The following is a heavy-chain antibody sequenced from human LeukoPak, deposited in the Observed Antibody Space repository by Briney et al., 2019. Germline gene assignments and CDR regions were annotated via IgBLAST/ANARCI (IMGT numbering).Heavy chain of an antibody. CDR1: GFTFSAHW. D-gene: IGHD4-17*01. CDR2: ISSSSSYK. V-gene: IGHV3-11*06. J-gene: IGHJ3*02. CDR3: ARLVTTVIGAFDI. Sequence: NPGGSLRLSCAASGFTFSAHWRTWVRQAPGKGLEWVSYISSSSSYKNYADSVKGRFTISRDNAKNSLYLKMNSLRAEDTAVYYCARLVTTVIGAFDIWGQGTMVTVSS.